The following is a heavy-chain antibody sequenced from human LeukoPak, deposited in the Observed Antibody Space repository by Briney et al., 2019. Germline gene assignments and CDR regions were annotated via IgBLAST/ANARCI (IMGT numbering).Heavy chain of an antibody. CDR2: INPNSGGT. V-gene: IGHV1-2*06. J-gene: IGHJ4*02. CDR1: GYPFTGHY. Sequence: ASVKVSFKASGYPFTGHYMHWVRPAPGPGLEWMGRINPNSGGTNYAQKFQGRVTMTRDTSISTAYMELSRLRSDDTAVYYCAIAGATHFDYWGQGTLVTVSS. CDR3: AIAGATHFDY. D-gene: IGHD1-26*01.